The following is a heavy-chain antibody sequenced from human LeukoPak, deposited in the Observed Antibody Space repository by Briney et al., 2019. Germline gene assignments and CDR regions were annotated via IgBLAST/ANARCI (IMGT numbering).Heavy chain of an antibody. V-gene: IGHV1-69*13. CDR2: IIPIFGTA. D-gene: IGHD2-21*02. Sequence: ASVKVSCKASGGTFSSYAISWVRQAPGQGPEWMGGIIPIFGTANYAQKFQGRVTITADESTSTAYMELSSLRSEDTAVYYCARDRTYCGGDCYSEFQHWGQGTLVTVSS. CDR1: GGTFSSYA. CDR3: ARDRTYCGGDCYSEFQH. J-gene: IGHJ1*01.